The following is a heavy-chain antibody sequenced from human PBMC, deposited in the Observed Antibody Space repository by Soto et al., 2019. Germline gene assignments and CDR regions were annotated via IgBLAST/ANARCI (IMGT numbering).Heavy chain of an antibody. CDR3: ARVSVDVPE. CDR2: IDPKSGGT. J-gene: IGHJ4*02. Sequence: QLVQSGAEVKKPGASVRVSCKTSGPTFIAYYIHWVRQAPGQGLECMGWIDPKSGGTTYEQKFLGRVTMTRDTYINTAYMDLNRLTSDDTAVYYCARVSVDVPEWGQGTLITVSS. V-gene: IGHV1-2*02. D-gene: IGHD5-12*01. CDR1: GPTFIAYY.